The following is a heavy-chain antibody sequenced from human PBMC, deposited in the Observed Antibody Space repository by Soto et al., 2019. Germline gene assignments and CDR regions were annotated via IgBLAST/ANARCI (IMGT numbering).Heavy chain of an antibody. CDR1: GITYNTYA. CDR2: INAGNGDT. Sequence: QVQLVQSGAEVKKPGASVKLSCKASGITYNTYAIHWVRQAPGQGLEWMGWINAGNGDTRYSQNFQGRVTLTRDTSASTVYMDRGSLKSEDTGIYYCARAISGYVTWGQGTLVTVSS. V-gene: IGHV1-3*01. CDR3: ARAISGYVT. J-gene: IGHJ4*02. D-gene: IGHD5-12*01.